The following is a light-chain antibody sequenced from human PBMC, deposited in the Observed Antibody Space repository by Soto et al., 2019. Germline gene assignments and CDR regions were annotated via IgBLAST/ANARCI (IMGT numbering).Light chain of an antibody. CDR1: QGVRNY. V-gene: IGKV3-11*01. CDR2: DAS. CDR3: QQRSHGLT. Sequence: DIVLTQSPGTLSLSPGDRATLSCRASQGVRNYVAWYQQRPGQAPRLLIYDASNRATGIPDRFSGSGSGTDFTLTISSLEPKDFAVYYCQQRSHGLTFGGGTKVEIK. J-gene: IGKJ4*01.